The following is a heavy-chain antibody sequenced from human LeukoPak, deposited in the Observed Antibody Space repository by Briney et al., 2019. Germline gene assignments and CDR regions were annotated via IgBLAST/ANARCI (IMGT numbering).Heavy chain of an antibody. CDR1: GFTFSTYW. Sequence: GGSLRLSCAASGFTFSTYWMHWVRQAPGMGLVWVSRFNSDGRSTYYADSVKGRFTISRDSAKNTLYLQMNSLRAEDTAVYYCSRGRYYLDAWGQGTLVTVSS. CDR3: SRGRYYLDA. V-gene: IGHV3-74*01. CDR2: FNSDGRST. J-gene: IGHJ4*02. D-gene: IGHD4-17*01.